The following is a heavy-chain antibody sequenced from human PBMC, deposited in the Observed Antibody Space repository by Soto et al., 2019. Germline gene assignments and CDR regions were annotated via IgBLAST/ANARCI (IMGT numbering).Heavy chain of an antibody. CDR2: IWYDGSNK. CDR3: ARDYSGSYDAFDI. V-gene: IGHV3-33*01. J-gene: IGHJ3*02. D-gene: IGHD1-26*01. CDR1: GFTFSSYG. Sequence: GGSLRLSCAASGFTFSSYGMHWVRQAPGKGLEWVAVIWYDGSNKYYADSVKGRFTISRDNSKNTLYLQMNSLRAEDTAVYYCARDYSGSYDAFDIWGQGTMVTVSS.